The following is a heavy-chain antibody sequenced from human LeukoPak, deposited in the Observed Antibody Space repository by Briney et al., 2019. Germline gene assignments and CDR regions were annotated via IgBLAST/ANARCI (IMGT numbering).Heavy chain of an antibody. V-gene: IGHV3-53*05. CDR1: GFTVSSNY. J-gene: IGHJ3*02. CDR2: IYSGGST. Sequence: PGGSLRLSCAASGFTVSSNYMSWVRQAPGKGLEWVSVIYSGGSTYYADSVKGRFTISRDNSKNTLYLQMNSLRAEDTAVYYCARDRGYSSGYAFDIWGQGTMVTVSS. CDR3: ARDRGYSSGYAFDI. D-gene: IGHD6-25*01.